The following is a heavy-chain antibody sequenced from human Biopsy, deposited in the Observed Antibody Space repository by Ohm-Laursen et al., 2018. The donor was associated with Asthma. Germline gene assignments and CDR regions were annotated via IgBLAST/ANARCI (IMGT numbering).Heavy chain of an antibody. CDR3: ARCQVGYSSGWSLLLKKIYYSGMDV. V-gene: IGHV1-69*13. J-gene: IGHJ6*02. CDR2: IMTVFGTT. D-gene: IGHD6-19*01. Sequence: GASVKVSCKAPGGTFSNFAISWVRQAPGQGLEWLGGIMTVFGTTNYAQKFRDRVTITADESTSTAYMEVTSLRSEDTAIYYCARCQVGYSSGWSLLLKKIYYSGMDVWGQGTAVTVSS. CDR1: GGTFSNFA.